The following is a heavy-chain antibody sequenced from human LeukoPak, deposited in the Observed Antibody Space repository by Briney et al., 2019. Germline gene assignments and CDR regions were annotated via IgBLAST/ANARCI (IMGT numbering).Heavy chain of an antibody. CDR2: IYYSGST. CDR1: GGSISSGGYY. J-gene: IGHJ4*02. CDR3: ARWNAGYCSSTSCLRYYFDY. Sequence: SQTLSLTCTVSGGSISSGGYYWSWIRQHPGKGLEWIGYIYYSGSTYYNPSLKSRVTISVDTSKNQFSLKLSSVTAADTAVYYCARWNAGYCSSTSCLRYYFDYWGQGTLVTVSS. V-gene: IGHV4-31*03. D-gene: IGHD2-2*01.